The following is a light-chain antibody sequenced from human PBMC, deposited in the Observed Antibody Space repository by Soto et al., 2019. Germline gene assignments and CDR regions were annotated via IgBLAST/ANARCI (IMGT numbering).Light chain of an antibody. CDR1: SSDVGGYNY. V-gene: IGLV2-14*01. Sequence: QSALTQPASVSGSPGQSITISCTGTSSDVGGYNYVSWYQQHPGKAPKLMIYEVSNRPSGVSNRFSGSKSGNTASLTISGVQAEDEADYYCSSYTGSSTPYVVGTGTKVTVL. J-gene: IGLJ1*01. CDR3: SSYTGSSTPYV. CDR2: EVS.